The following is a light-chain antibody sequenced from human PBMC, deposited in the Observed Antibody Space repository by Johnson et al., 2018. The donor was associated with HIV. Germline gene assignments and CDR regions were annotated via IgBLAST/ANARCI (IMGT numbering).Light chain of an antibody. CDR3: GTWDSSLSASYV. CDR1: SSNIGNNY. Sequence: QSVLTQPPSVSAAPGQKVTISCSGSSSNIGNNYVSWYQQLPGTAPKLLIYENNKRPSGIPHRFSGSKSGTSATLGITGLQTRDEADYYCGTWDSSLSASYVFGTGTKVTVL. CDR2: ENN. V-gene: IGLV1-51*02. J-gene: IGLJ1*01.